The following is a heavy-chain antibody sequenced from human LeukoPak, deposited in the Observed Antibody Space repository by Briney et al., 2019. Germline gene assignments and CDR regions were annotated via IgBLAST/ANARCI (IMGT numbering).Heavy chain of an antibody. Sequence: GASVKVSCKVSGYTLTELSMHWVRQAPGKGLEWMGGFDPEDGETIYAQKFQGRVTMTEDTSTDTAYMELSSLRSEDTAVYYCATHLDIVVVPAAISTLDYWGQGTLVTVSS. CDR2: FDPEDGET. CDR1: GYTLTELS. D-gene: IGHD2-2*02. V-gene: IGHV1-24*01. J-gene: IGHJ4*02. CDR3: ATHLDIVVVPAAISTLDY.